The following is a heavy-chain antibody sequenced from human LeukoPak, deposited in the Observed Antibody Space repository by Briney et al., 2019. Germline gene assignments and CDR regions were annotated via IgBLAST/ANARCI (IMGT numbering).Heavy chain of an antibody. D-gene: IGHD5-24*01. CDR2: ISWDGGST. CDR3: AKDIQGRWLQLVSAFDI. J-gene: IGHJ3*02. CDR1: GFTFSSYS. Sequence: GGSLRLSCAASGFTFSSYSMNWVRQAPGKGLEWVSLISWDGGSTYYADSVKGRFTISRDNSKNSLYLQMNSLRTEDTALYYCAKDIQGRWLQLVSAFDIWGQGTMVTVSS. V-gene: IGHV3-43*01.